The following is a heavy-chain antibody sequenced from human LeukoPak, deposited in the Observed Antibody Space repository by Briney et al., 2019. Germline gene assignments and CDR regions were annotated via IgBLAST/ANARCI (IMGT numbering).Heavy chain of an antibody. Sequence: ASVKVSCKASGYTFTNFGVSWVRQAPGQGLEWMGWISAYNGITNYAQKLQARVTMTTDTSTSTAYMELRSLRPDDTAMYYCARDEKQIAAAGDYWGQGTLVTVSS. CDR1: GYTFTNFG. J-gene: IGHJ4*02. CDR3: ARDEKQIAAAGDY. CDR2: ISAYNGIT. V-gene: IGHV1-18*01. D-gene: IGHD6-13*01.